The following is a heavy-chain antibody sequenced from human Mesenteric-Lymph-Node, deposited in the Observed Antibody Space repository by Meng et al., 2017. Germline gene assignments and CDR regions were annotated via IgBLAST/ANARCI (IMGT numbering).Heavy chain of an antibody. Sequence: GGSLRLSCAASGFSFSSSWMSWVRRAPGKGLEWVANIKEDGSATYYVGSVKGRFTISRDNAKNSLYLQMNSLRAEDTAVYYCARDRISTTDYWGQGTLVTVSS. D-gene: IGHD1-14*01. CDR3: ARDRISTTDY. CDR1: GFSFSSSW. J-gene: IGHJ4*02. V-gene: IGHV3-7*01. CDR2: IKEDGSAT.